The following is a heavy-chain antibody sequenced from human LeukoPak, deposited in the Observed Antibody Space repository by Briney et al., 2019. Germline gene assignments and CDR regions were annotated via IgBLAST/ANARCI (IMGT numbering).Heavy chain of an antibody. V-gene: IGHV3-33*01. CDR2: IWYDGSNK. CDR1: GFTFSSYG. CDR3: ARDPGDYYGSGSSDAFDI. Sequence: GGSLRLSCAASGFTFSSYGMHWVRQAPGKGLEWVAVIWYDGSNKYYADSVKGRFTISRDNSKNTLHLQMNSLRAEDTAVYYCARDPGDYYGSGSSDAFDIWGQGTMVTVSS. D-gene: IGHD3-10*01. J-gene: IGHJ3*02.